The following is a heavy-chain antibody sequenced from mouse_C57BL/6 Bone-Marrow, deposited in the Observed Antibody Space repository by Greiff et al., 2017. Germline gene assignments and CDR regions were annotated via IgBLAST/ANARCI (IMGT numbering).Heavy chain of an antibody. J-gene: IGHJ2*01. Sequence: EVKLVESEGGLVQPGSSMKLSCTASGFTFSDYYMAWVRQVPEKGLEWVANINYDGSSTYYLDSLKSRFIISRDNAKNTLYLQMSSLKSEDTATYYCARVSMIVTSYYFDYWGQGTTLTVSS. CDR3: ARVSMIVTSYYFDY. V-gene: IGHV5-16*01. CDR2: INYDGSST. D-gene: IGHD2-3*01. CDR1: GFTFSDYY.